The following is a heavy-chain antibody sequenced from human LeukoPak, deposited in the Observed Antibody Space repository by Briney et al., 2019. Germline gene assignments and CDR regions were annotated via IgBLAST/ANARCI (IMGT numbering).Heavy chain of an antibody. Sequence: SETLSLTCTVSGGSISSYYWSWIRQPPGKGLEWIGFIYSSGSTNYNPSLKSRVTISVDTSKNQFSLKLSSVTAADTAVYYCARGPYSYGLDYWGQGTLVTVSS. CDR3: ARGPYSYGLDY. CDR2: IYSSGST. CDR1: GGSISSYY. D-gene: IGHD5-18*01. J-gene: IGHJ4*02. V-gene: IGHV4-59*12.